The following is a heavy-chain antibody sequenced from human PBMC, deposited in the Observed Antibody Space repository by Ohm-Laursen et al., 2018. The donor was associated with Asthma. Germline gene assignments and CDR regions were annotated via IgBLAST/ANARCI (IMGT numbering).Heavy chain of an antibody. J-gene: IGHJ6*02. CDR1: EFTFSLYS. D-gene: IGHD3-16*01. Sequence: SLRLSCAASEFTFSLYSMNWARQAPGKGLEWVSYISSSSSTIYYADSVKGRFTISRDNAKNSLYLQMNNLRAEDAAIYYCAREWGGMDVWGQGTTVTVSS. CDR2: ISSSSSTI. CDR3: AREWGGMDV. V-gene: IGHV3-48*01.